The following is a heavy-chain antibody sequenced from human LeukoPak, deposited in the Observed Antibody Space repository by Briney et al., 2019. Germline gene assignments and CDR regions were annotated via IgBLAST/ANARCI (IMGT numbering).Heavy chain of an antibody. V-gene: IGHV4-34*01. D-gene: IGHD6-6*01. CDR3: ARSYSSSSGLRY. CDR1: GGSFSGYY. J-gene: IGHJ4*02. Sequence: SETLSLTCAVYGGSFSGYYCSWIRQPPGKGLEWIGEINHSGSTNYNPSLKSRVTISVDTSKNQFSLKLSSVTAADTAVYYCARSYSSSSGLRYWGQGTLVTVSS. CDR2: INHSGST.